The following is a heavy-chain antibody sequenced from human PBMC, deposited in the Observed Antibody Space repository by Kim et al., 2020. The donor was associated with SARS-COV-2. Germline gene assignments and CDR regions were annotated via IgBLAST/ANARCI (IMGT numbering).Heavy chain of an antibody. J-gene: IGHJ6*02. V-gene: IGHV3-7*03. D-gene: IGHD6-13*01. CDR2: IKQDGSEK. Sequence: GGSLRLSCAASGFNFSTYWTTWVRQAPGKGLEWVANIKQDGSEKYYVDSVKGRFTISRDNAKNSLYLQMNSLRVEDTAVYYCARVDFYSRSWYEAFYYYGKDRWGQGTTVPVSS. CDR1: GFNFSTYW. CDR3: ARVDFYSRSWYEAFYYYGKDR.